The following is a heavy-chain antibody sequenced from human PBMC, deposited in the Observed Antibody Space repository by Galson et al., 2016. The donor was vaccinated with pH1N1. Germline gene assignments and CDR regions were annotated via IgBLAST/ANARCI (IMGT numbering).Heavy chain of an antibody. Sequence: TLSLTYTVSGASISSGYNYWNWIRQHPGKGLEWIGYIYNSGSTYYNLSLKSRLTISADTSKNHISLHLISVTAADYAVYYCESGRLHQRWFDPWGQGTLVTVSS. D-gene: IGHD4-11*01. V-gene: IGHV4-31*03. CDR2: IYNSGST. CDR3: ESGRLHQRWFDP. J-gene: IGHJ5*02. CDR1: GASISSGYNY.